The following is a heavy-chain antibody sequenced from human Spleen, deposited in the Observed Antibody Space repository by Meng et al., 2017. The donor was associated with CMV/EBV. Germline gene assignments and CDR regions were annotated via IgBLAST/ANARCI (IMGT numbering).Heavy chain of an antibody. J-gene: IGHJ4*02. Sequence: GGSLRLSCTASGFPLSFSSYEMNWVRQAPGKGLEWVANIKEDGREKYYVDSVKGRFTISRDNAKRSLFLQMNSLRAEDTAVYYCARVGEPSIVLVPAAIDYWGQGIVVTVSS. CDR2: IKEDGREK. CDR1: GFPLSFSSYE. V-gene: IGHV3-7*01. D-gene: IGHD2-2*01. CDR3: ARVGEPSIVLVPAAIDY.